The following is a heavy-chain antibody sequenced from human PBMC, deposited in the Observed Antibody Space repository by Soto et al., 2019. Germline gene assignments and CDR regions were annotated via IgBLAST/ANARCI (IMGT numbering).Heavy chain of an antibody. CDR1: GFTFSSYA. D-gene: IGHD6-25*01. CDR2: ISGSGGST. CDR3: AKEKEAAGNFDY. Sequence: EVQLLESGGGLVQPGGSLRLSCAASGFTFSSYAMSWVRQAPGKGLEWVSAISGSGGSTSYAASVKGRFTISRDNSSKTLYLQMNSLRAGDTAVYYCAKEKEAAGNFDYWGEGTLVTVSS. V-gene: IGHV3-23*01. J-gene: IGHJ4*02.